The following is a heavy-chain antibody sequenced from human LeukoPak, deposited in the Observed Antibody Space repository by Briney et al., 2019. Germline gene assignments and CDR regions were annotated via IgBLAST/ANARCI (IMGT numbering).Heavy chain of an antibody. V-gene: IGHV1-46*01. CDR1: GYTFTSYY. CDR2: INPSGGST. Sequence: GASVKVSCKASGYTFTSYYMHWVRQAPGQGLEWMGIINPSGGSTSYAQKFQGRVTMTRDTSTSTVYMKLSSLRSEDTAVYYCARLEAKVQLNYYYYGMDVWGQGTTVTVSS. CDR3: ARLEAKVQLNYYYYGMDV. J-gene: IGHJ6*02. D-gene: IGHD2-2*01.